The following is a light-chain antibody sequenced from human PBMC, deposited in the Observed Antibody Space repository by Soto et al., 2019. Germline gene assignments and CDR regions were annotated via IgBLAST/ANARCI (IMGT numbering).Light chain of an antibody. CDR3: SSYTSRRTVV. Sequence: QSALTQPASVSGSPGQSITISCTGTSSDVGGYKYVSWYQQHPGKAPKLMIYEVTNRPSGVSNRFSGSKSGNTASLTISGLQAEDEADYYCSSYTSRRTVVFGTGTKVTVL. J-gene: IGLJ1*01. CDR2: EVT. V-gene: IGLV2-14*01. CDR1: SSDVGGYKY.